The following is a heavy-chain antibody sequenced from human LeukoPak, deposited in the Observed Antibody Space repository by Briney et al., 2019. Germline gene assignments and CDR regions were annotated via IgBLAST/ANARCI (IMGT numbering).Heavy chain of an antibody. CDR2: ISSSSSYI. D-gene: IGHD3-9*01. CDR3: AGGPGVRYFDWLSIFHYMDV. J-gene: IGHJ6*03. CDR1: GFTFSSYS. V-gene: IGHV3-21*01. Sequence: PGGSLRLSWAASGFTFSSYSMNWVRQAPGKGLEWVSSISSSSSYIYYADSVKGRFTISRDNAKNSLYLQMNSLRAEDTAVYYCAGGPGVRYFDWLSIFHYMDVWGKGTTVTVSS.